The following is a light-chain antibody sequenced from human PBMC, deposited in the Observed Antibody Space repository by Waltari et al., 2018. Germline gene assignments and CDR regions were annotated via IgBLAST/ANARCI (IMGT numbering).Light chain of an antibody. CDR3: QQYDTWPRT. Sequence: EIVMTQSPATLSVSPGERATLSCRASQSVSNSLAWYQQNPGQAPRLLIFGASTRATCIPARFSGSGSGTEFTLTISSLQSEDFAVYYCQQYDTWPRTFGQGTKVEIK. V-gene: IGKV3-15*01. CDR1: QSVSNS. J-gene: IGKJ1*01. CDR2: GAS.